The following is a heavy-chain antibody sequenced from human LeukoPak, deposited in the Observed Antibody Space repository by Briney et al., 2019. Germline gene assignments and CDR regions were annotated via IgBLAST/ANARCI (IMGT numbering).Heavy chain of an antibody. CDR1: GFTFSNYA. V-gene: IGHV3-23*01. D-gene: IGHD4-23*01. CDR3: AKDRTTVVTPIN. CDR2: ISGSGSNT. Sequence: GGSLRLSCAASGFTFSNYAMGWVRQAPGKGLDWVSAISGSGSNTYYADSVKGRFTISRDNPKNTLYLQMNSLRAEDTAVYYCAKDRTTVVTPINWGQGTLVTVSS. J-gene: IGHJ4*02.